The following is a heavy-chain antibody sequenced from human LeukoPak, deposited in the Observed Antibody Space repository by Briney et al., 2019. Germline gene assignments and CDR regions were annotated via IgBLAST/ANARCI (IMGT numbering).Heavy chain of an antibody. CDR2: IYSGGST. D-gene: IGHD6-13*01. Sequence: PGGSLRLSCAASGFTFSSNYMSWVRQAPGKGLEWVSVIYSGGSTNYTDSVKGRFTISRDNSKNTLYLQINSLRAEDTAVYYCARDLGAALDYWGQGTLVTVSS. J-gene: IGHJ4*02. CDR1: GFTFSSNY. V-gene: IGHV3-53*01. CDR3: ARDLGAALDY.